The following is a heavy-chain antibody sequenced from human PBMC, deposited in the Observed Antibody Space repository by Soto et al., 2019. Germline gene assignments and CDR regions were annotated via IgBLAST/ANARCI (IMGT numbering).Heavy chain of an antibody. D-gene: IGHD2-2*02. CDR1: GYTFTSYG. Sequence: ASVKVSCKASGYTFTSYGITWVRQAPGQGLEWMGWISAYNGNTNYAQKLQGRVTMTTDTSASKAYMELRSLRSDDTAVYYCERSLAAIWTNWLDPWGEGTLVTVSS. J-gene: IGHJ5*02. CDR2: ISAYNGNT. CDR3: ERSLAAIWTNWLDP. V-gene: IGHV1-18*01.